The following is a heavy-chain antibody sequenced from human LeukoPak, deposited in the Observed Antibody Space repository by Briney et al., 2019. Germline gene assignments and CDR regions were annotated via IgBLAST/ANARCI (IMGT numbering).Heavy chain of an antibody. CDR2: IYYSGST. D-gene: IGHD3-10*01. CDR1: GFTFSSYG. J-gene: IGHJ6*03. CDR3: ASFYGSGTYPKGYYNYYMDV. Sequence: GSLRLSCAASGFTFSSYGMSWVRQAPGKGLEWIGSIYYSGSTYYNPSLKSRVTISVDKSKNQFSLKLTTVTAADTAVYYCASFYGSGTYPKGYYNYYMDVWGKGTTVTVSS. V-gene: IGHV4-38-2*01.